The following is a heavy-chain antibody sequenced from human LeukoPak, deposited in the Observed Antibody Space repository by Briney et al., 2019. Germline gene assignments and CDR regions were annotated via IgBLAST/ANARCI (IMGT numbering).Heavy chain of an antibody. V-gene: IGHV1-2*02. D-gene: IGHD2-15*01. J-gene: IGHJ4*02. CDR1: GYTFNGYY. CDR2: INTKRCDT. Sequence: SENVSCKASGYTFNGYYIHWVRQAPAQGREWMGWINTKRCDTNYAQQFQGRVTMTRGPSISTAYMELSRLRSDDTAVYYCARAHYCSGGSCYWRFDYWGQGTLVTVSS. CDR3: ARAHYCSGGSCYWRFDY.